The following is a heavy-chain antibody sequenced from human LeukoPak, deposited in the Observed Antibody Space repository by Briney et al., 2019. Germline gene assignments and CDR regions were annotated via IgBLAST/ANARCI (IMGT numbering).Heavy chain of an antibody. CDR2: IYTGGGT. V-gene: IGHV3-53*01. J-gene: IGHJ4*02. CDR3: TRSGYRHPYHFES. D-gene: IGHD3-22*01. Sequence: GGSLRLSCAASGLTFSSYSMNWVRQAPGKGLEWVSVIYTGGGTDHADSVKGRFTISRDNSKNTLSLQMNSLRADDTAIYYCTRSGYRHPYHFESWGQGTLVIVSS. CDR1: GLTFSSYS.